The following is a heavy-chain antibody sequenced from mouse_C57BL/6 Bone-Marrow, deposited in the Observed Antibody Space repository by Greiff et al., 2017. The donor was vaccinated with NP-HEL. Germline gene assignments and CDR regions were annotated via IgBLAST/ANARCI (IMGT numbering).Heavy chain of an antibody. Sequence: VQLQQSGPELVKPGASVKISCKASGYAFSSSWMNWVKQRPGKGLEWIGRIYPGDGDTNYNGKFKGKATLTADKSSSTAYMQLSSLTSEDSAVYFCARSRWLRRDYYFDYWGQGTTLTVSS. CDR3: ARSRWLRRDYYFDY. D-gene: IGHD2-2*01. CDR2: IYPGDGDT. CDR1: GYAFSSSW. V-gene: IGHV1-82*01. J-gene: IGHJ2*01.